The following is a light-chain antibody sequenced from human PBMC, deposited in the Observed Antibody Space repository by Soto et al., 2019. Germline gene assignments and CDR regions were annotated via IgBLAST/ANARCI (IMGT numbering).Light chain of an antibody. CDR2: GAS. CDR3: QQYINWPPYT. CDR1: QSVSSN. V-gene: IGKV3-15*01. Sequence: EIVMTQSPATLSVSPGERATLSCRASQSVSSNLAWYQQKPGQAPRLLIYGASTRATGIPARFSGSGSGTEFHLTISSLQSEDFAVYYCQQYINWPPYTFGQGTKLEIK. J-gene: IGKJ2*01.